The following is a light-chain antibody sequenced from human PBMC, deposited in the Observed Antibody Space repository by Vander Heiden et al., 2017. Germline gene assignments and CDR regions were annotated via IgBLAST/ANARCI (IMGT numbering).Light chain of an antibody. CDR2: KAS. Sequence: DIQMTQSPSMLSASVGDRVTITCRASQSVANWLAWYQQKPGKAPKLLIYKASSLESGVPSRFSGSGFGTEFTLTISSLRPDDFATYHCQQYNDYPYTFGQGTKLEIK. CDR3: QQYNDYPYT. J-gene: IGKJ2*01. V-gene: IGKV1-5*03. CDR1: QSVANW.